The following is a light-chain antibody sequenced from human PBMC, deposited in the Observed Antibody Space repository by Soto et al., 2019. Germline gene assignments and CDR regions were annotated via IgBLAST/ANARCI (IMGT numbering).Light chain of an antibody. CDR1: QGIGSY. CDR2: AAS. V-gene: IGKV1-9*01. J-gene: IGKJ4*01. CDR3: QQLNNYPLT. Sequence: DIQLTQSPSFLSASIGERVTLTCRASQGIGSYLAWYQQKPGKAPRLLIYAASTLQSGVPSRFSGSGSDTEFTLTISSLQPEDFATYYCQQLNNYPLTFGGGTKVDIK.